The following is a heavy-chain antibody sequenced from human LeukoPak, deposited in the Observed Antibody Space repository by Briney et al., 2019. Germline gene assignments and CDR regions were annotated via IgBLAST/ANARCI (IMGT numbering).Heavy chain of an antibody. D-gene: IGHD6-13*01. CDR1: GGSFSGYY. CDR2: INHSGST. V-gene: IGHV4-34*01. Sequence: SETLSLTCAVYGGSFSGYYWSWIRQPPGKGLEWIGEINHSGSTNYNPSLKSRVTISVDTSKNQFSLKLSSVTAADTAVYYCARCIVAAGSFDYWGQGTLVTVSS. CDR3: ARCIVAAGSFDY. J-gene: IGHJ4*02.